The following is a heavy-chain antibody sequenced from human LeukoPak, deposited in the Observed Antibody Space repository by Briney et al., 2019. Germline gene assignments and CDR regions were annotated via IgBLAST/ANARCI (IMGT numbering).Heavy chain of an antibody. J-gene: IGHJ4*02. CDR2: INPNSGGT. CDR3: ARDSDFWSGYYFDC. CDR1: GYTFTGYY. Sequence: KVSCKASGYTFTGYYMHWVRQAPGQGLEWMGWINPNSGGTNYAQKFQGRVTMTRDTSISTAYMELSRLRSDDTAVYYCARDSDFWSGYYFDCWGQGTLVTVSS. D-gene: IGHD3-3*01. V-gene: IGHV1-2*02.